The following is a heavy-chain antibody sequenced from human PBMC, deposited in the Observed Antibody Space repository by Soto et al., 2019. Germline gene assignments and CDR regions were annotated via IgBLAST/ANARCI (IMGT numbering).Heavy chain of an antibody. D-gene: IGHD6-19*01. J-gene: IGHJ6*02. Sequence: SQTLLLTCAISGDSVSSNSAAWNWIRQSPSRGLEWLGRTYYRSKWYNDYAVSVKSRITINPDTSKNQFSLQLNSVTPEDTAVYYCARASSGWYLHYHYGMDVWGQGTTVTVSS. CDR3: ARASSGWYLHYHYGMDV. V-gene: IGHV6-1*01. CDR2: TYYRSKWYN. CDR1: GDSVSSNSAA.